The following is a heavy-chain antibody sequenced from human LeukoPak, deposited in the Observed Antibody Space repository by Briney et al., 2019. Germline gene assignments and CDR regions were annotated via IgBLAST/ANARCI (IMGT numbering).Heavy chain of an antibody. J-gene: IGHJ5*02. D-gene: IGHD2-2*01. CDR2: INHSGST. Sequence: PSETLSLTCAVYGGSFSGYYWSWIRQPPGKGLEWIGEINHSGSTNYNPSLKSRVTISVDTSKNQFSLKLSSVTAADTAVYYCASTIVVVPAAMWRWFDPWGQGTLVTVSS. V-gene: IGHV4-34*01. CDR1: GGSFSGYY. CDR3: ASTIVVVPAAMWRWFDP.